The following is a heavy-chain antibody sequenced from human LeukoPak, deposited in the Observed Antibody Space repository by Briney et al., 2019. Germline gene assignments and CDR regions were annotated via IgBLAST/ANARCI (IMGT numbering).Heavy chain of an antibody. CDR2: ISSNGGST. CDR3: ARDPLLPGIAAAGPFDY. V-gene: IGHV3-64*01. D-gene: IGHD6-13*01. J-gene: IGHJ4*02. Sequence: GGSLRLSCAASGFTFSSYAMHWVRQAPGEGLEYVSAISSNGGSTYYANSVKGRFTISRDNSKNTLYLQMGSLRAEDMAVYYCARDPLLPGIAAAGPFDYWGQGTLVTVSS. CDR1: GFTFSSYA.